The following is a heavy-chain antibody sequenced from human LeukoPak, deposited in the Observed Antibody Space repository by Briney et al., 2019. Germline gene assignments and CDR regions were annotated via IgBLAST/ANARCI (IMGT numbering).Heavy chain of an antibody. J-gene: IGHJ4*02. V-gene: IGHV3-23*01. D-gene: IGHD6-19*01. CDR1: GFTFSSYG. CDR2: ISGSGGST. Sequence: PGGSLRLSCAASGFTFSSYGMSWVRQAPGKGVEWVSVISGSGGSTYYADSVKGRFTISIDNSKTTLYLQMNSLRAEDTAVYYCAKTRGWPYYFDYWGQGTLVTVSS. CDR3: AKTRGWPYYFDY.